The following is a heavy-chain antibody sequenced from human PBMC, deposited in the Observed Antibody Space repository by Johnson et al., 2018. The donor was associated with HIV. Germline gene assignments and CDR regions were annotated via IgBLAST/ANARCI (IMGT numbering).Heavy chain of an antibody. V-gene: IGHV3-20*03. D-gene: IGHD2-21*02. Sequence: SGINWNGGNTGYVDSVKGRFTISRDNAKNSIFLQMNSLRVEDTALYYCARDVIVGGGSGDCYSTHWGQGTMVTVSS. CDR2: INWNGGNT. CDR3: ARDVIVGGGSGDCYSTH. J-gene: IGHJ3*01.